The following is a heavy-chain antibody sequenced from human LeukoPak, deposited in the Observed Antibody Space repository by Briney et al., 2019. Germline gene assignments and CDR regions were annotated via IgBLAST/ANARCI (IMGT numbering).Heavy chain of an antibody. CDR1: GASRSGYY. D-gene: IGHD3-10*01. Sequence: SETLSLTCAVYGASRSGYYWGWIRQPPGKVLEWIGEINQSGSTTYNPSLKSRVTISVDTSKNQFSLKLSSVTAADTAVYYCARGLYYNSSGRYGMDVWGQGTTVTVSS. CDR2: INQSGST. V-gene: IGHV4-34*01. J-gene: IGHJ6*01. CDR3: ARGLYYNSSGRYGMDV.